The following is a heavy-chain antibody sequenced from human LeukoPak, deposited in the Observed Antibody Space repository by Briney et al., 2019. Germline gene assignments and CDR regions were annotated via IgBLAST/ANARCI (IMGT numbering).Heavy chain of an antibody. Sequence: SETLSLTCAVYGGSFSDYSWSWIRQPPGKGLEWIGEINHSGGTNHNPSLMSRVIMSVDTSKNQFSLKVSSVTAADTAVYYCARDLGPESSSVWFDPWGQGTLVTVSS. CDR1: GGSFSDYS. J-gene: IGHJ5*02. V-gene: IGHV4-34*01. D-gene: IGHD6-6*01. CDR3: ARDLGPESSSVWFDP. CDR2: INHSGGT.